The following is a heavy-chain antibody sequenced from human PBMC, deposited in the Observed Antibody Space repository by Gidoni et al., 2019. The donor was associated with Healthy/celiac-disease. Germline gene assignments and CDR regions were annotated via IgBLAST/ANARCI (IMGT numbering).Heavy chain of an antibody. D-gene: IGHD3-22*01. V-gene: IGHV4-34*01. CDR3: ARGRVKYYYDSSGSPIQFDY. J-gene: IGHJ4*02. Sequence: QVQLQQWGAGLLKPSETLALTCAVYGGSFSGYSWRWTRHPPGKGLEWIGEINHSGSTNYNPSLKSRVTISVDTSKNQFSLKLSSVTAADTAVYYCARGRVKYYYDSSGSPIQFDYWGQGTLVTVSS. CDR2: INHSGST. CDR1: GGSFSGYS.